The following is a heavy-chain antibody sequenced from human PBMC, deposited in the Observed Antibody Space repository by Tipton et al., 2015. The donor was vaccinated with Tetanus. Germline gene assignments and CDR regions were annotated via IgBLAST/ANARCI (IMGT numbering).Heavy chain of an antibody. Sequence: TLSLTCAVYGGSFSAYYWSWIRQSPGKGLEWIGYIYSPGTTSYAPSLRGRATISFDSVKNHFSLSLSSVTAADTAMYYCARDGGNYFYYGMNVWGQGAAVTVSS. CDR3: ARDGGNYFYYGMNV. CDR1: GGSFSAYY. CDR2: IYSPGTT. J-gene: IGHJ6*02. V-gene: IGHV4-34*09.